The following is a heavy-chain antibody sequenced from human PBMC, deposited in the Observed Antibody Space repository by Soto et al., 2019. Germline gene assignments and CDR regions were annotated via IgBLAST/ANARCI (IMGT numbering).Heavy chain of an antibody. CDR3: AKARTTGTPIRWFDP. CDR1: GFTFSSYG. V-gene: IGHV3-30*18. D-gene: IGHD1-1*01. J-gene: IGHJ5*02. Sequence: PGGSLRLSCAASGFTFSSYGMHWVRQAPGKGLEWVAVISYDGSNKYYADSVKGRFTISRVNSKNTLYLQMNSLRAEDTAVYYCAKARTTGTPIRWFDPWGQGTLVTVSS. CDR2: ISYDGSNK.